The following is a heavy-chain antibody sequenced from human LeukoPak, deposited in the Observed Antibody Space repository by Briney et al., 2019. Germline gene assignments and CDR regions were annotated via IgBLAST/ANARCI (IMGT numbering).Heavy chain of an antibody. Sequence: GASVKVSCKASGYTCTGYYMHWVRRAPGQGLEWMGWINPNSGGTNYAQKFQGRVTMTRDTSISTAYMELSRLRSDDTAVYYCARARFRSIVGAISEVNYWGQGTLVTVSS. J-gene: IGHJ4*02. CDR2: INPNSGGT. D-gene: IGHD1-26*01. CDR3: ARARFRSIVGAISEVNY. V-gene: IGHV1-2*02. CDR1: GYTCTGYY.